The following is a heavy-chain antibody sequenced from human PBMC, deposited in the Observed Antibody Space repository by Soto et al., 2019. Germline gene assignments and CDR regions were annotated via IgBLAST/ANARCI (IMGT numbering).Heavy chain of an antibody. J-gene: IGHJ5*02. Sequence: EVQLVESGGGLVKPGGSLRLSCAASGFTFSNAWMNWVRQAPGKGLEWVGLIKSKTDGGTTDYAAPVKGRFTISRDDSNNSLYLKMNSLKTEDTGIYYCFVPHCSSTSCYARWFGPWGQGTMVTVSS. CDR2: IKSKTDGGTT. CDR3: FVPHCSSTSCYARWFGP. D-gene: IGHD2-2*01. V-gene: IGHV3-15*07. CDR1: GFTFSNAW.